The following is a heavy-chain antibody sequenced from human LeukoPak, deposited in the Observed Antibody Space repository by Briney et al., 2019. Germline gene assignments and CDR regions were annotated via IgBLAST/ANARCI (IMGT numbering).Heavy chain of an antibody. CDR2: IYTSGST. D-gene: IGHD3-3*01. CDR1: GGSISNYY. Sequence: SETLSLTCTVSGGSISNYYRSWIRQPAGKGLEWIGRIYTSGSTSYNPSLKSRVTMSVDTSKNQFSLKLSSVTAADTAVYYCARETIFGVEFDYWGQGTLVTVSS. V-gene: IGHV4-4*07. J-gene: IGHJ4*02. CDR3: ARETIFGVEFDY.